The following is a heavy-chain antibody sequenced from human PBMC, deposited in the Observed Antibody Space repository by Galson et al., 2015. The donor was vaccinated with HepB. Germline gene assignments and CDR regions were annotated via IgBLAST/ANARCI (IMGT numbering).Heavy chain of an antibody. J-gene: IGHJ4*02. CDR2: IYYSGST. CDR1: GGSISSSSYY. D-gene: IGHD1-26*01. Sequence: ETLSLTCTVSGGSISSSSYYWGWIRQPPGKGLEWIGSIYYSGSTYYNPSLKSRVTISVDTSKNQFSLKLSSVTAADTAVYYCARPLRARELGDPGEIDYWGQGTLVTVSS. CDR3: ARPLRARELGDPGEIDY. V-gene: IGHV4-39*01.